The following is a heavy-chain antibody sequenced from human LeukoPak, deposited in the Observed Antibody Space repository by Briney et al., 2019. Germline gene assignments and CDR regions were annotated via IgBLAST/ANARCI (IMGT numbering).Heavy chain of an antibody. Sequence: GRSLRLSCAASGVTSSSYGMHWVRQAPGQGLEWVAVISYDGNNKYYAESVKGRFTISRDNPKNTLYLQMNSLRAEDTAVYYCAKGVSSWYPPHVDYWGQGTLITVSS. CDR3: AKGVSSWYPPHVDY. J-gene: IGHJ4*02. CDR2: ISYDGNNK. V-gene: IGHV3-30*18. CDR1: GVTSSSYG. D-gene: IGHD6-13*01.